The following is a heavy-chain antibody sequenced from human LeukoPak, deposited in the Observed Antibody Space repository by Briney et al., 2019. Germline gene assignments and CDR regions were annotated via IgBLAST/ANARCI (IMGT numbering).Heavy chain of an antibody. CDR3: AREVAAAGMAIYYYYMDV. CDR2: FDPEDGET. CDR1: GYTLTELS. J-gene: IGHJ6*03. D-gene: IGHD6-13*01. V-gene: IGHV1-24*01. Sequence: ASVKVSCKVSGYTLTELSMHWVRQAPGKGLEWMGGFDPEDGETIYAQKFQGRVTMTEDTSTDTAYMELSSLRSEDTAVYYCAREVAAAGMAIYYYYMDVWGKGTTVTVSS.